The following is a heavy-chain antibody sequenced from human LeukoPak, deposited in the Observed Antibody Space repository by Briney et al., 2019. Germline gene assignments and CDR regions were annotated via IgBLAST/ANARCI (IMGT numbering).Heavy chain of an antibody. Sequence: GVSLRLSCAASGFTVSAYAMAWVRQAPGKGLEWVSTIYDDNTYYADSVKGRFAISTDNSKNTLYLQMNSLRVEDTAVYYCARDLWEGPTYFGMDVWGQGTTVAVSS. J-gene: IGHJ6*02. D-gene: IGHD1-26*01. CDR1: GFTVSAYA. CDR2: IYDDNT. CDR3: ARDLWEGPTYFGMDV. V-gene: IGHV3-23*01.